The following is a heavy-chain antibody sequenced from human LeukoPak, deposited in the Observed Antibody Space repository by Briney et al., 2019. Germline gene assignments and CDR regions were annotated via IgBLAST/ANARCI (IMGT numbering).Heavy chain of an antibody. CDR2: IRSNGATA. J-gene: IGHJ4*02. Sequence: GGSLRLSCAASGLTFSSYAMNWVRQAPGKGLEWVSTIRSNGATAYNADSVKGRFTISRDNSKNTVYLQMNSLRVEDTAIYYCARGQEFDDGVFDSWGQGTLVTVSS. D-gene: IGHD1-1*01. V-gene: IGHV3-23*01. CDR1: GLTFSSYA. CDR3: ARGQEFDDGVFDS.